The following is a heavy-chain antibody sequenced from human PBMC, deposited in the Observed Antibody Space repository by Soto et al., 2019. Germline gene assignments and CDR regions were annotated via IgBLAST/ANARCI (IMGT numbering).Heavy chain of an antibody. V-gene: IGHV1-3*01. J-gene: IGHJ4*02. CDR2: INAGNGDT. CDR1: GYTFTRYA. Sequence: ASVKVSCKASGYTFTRYAMHWVRQAPGQRLEWMGWINAGNGDTKYSQKFQGRVTFTRDTSANTAYMELSSLRSEDTAVYYCARDPTGMGPFDFWGQGTPVTVS. CDR3: ARDPTGMGPFDF. D-gene: IGHD5-18*01.